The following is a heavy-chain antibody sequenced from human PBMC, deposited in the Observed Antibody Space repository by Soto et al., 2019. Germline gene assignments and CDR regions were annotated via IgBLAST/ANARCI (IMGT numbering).Heavy chain of an antibody. J-gene: IGHJ5*02. V-gene: IGHV4-59*01. CDR3: ARDQLSSGLYVWFDP. D-gene: IGHD6-25*01. Sequence: HVQLQESGPGLVKPSETLSLTCTVSGGSISTYYWSWIRQPPGKGLEWIGYIYYDGSTSYNPSLRSRVTIXXDXSXXQCSLILSSVTSADTAVYYCARDQLSSGLYVWFDPWGQGTLVTVSS. CDR1: GGSISTYY. CDR2: IYYDGST.